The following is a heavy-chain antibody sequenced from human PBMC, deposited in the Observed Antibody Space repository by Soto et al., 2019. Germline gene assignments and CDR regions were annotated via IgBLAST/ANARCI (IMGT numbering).Heavy chain of an antibody. CDR2: INHSGST. CDR1: GGSVSVYY. D-gene: IGHD2-21*02. Sequence: SQTLSLTSAVYGGSVSVYYWSWIRQPPGKGLEWIGEINHSGSTNYNPSLKSRVTISVDTSKNQFSLKLSSVTAADTAVYYCARIPHGGNSGYFDYWGQGTLVTVSS. CDR3: ARIPHGGNSGYFDY. V-gene: IGHV4-34*01. J-gene: IGHJ4*02.